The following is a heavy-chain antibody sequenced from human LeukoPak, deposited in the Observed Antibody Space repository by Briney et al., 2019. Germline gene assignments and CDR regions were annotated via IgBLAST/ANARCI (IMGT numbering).Heavy chain of an antibody. CDR3: ARAGYYDSSGYRPNYYYYYYYMDV. J-gene: IGHJ6*03. Sequence: ASVKVSCKASGYTFTSYDINWVRQATGQGLEWMGWVNPNSGNTGYAQKFQGRVTITRNTSISTAYMELSSLRSEDTAVYYCARAGYYDSSGYRPNYYYYYYYMDVWGKGTTVTVSS. V-gene: IGHV1-8*03. CDR1: GYTFTSYD. CDR2: VNPNSGNT. D-gene: IGHD3-22*01.